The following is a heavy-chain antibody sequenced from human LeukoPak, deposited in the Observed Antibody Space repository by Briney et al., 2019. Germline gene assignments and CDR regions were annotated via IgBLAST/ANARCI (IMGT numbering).Heavy chain of an antibody. V-gene: IGHV3-23*01. CDR1: EFTFSNFA. CDR3: AKPLPLYDYVWGTYRDYFDC. Sequence: QPGGSPRLSCATSEFTFSNFALSWVRRAPGKGLEWVSTITGSGTNTYYAVSVKGRFTISRDNSKNTLYLQMNSLRADDTAVYYCAKPLPLYDYVWGTYRDYFDCWGQGTLVTVSS. CDR2: ITGSGTNT. J-gene: IGHJ4*02. D-gene: IGHD3-16*02.